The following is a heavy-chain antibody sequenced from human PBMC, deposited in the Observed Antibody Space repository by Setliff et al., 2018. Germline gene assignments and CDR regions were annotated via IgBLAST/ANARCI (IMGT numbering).Heavy chain of an antibody. Sequence: GGSLRLSCAASGFTFSTYPMHWVRQAPGKGLEWVAVISYDGSNKYYTDSVKGRFTISRDNSKNTLYLQMNGLRAEDTAVYYCAREPFPYYFDYWGQGTLVTVSS. CDR2: ISYDGSNK. CDR1: GFTFSTYP. V-gene: IGHV3-30*10. J-gene: IGHJ4*02. CDR3: AREPFPYYFDY.